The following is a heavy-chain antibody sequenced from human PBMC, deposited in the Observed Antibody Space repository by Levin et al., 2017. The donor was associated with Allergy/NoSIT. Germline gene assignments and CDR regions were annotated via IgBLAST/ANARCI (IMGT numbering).Heavy chain of an antibody. D-gene: IGHD6-19*01. V-gene: IGHV3-15*01. Sequence: GGSLRLSCAASGFTFSNAWMSWVRQAPGKGLEWVGRIKSKTDGGTTDYAAPVKGRFTISRDDSKNTLYLQMNSLKTEDTAVYYCTTDSEWLVRYYGMDVWGQGTTVTVSS. CDR3: TTDSEWLVRYYGMDV. CDR2: IKSKTDGGTT. CDR1: GFTFSNAW. J-gene: IGHJ6*02.